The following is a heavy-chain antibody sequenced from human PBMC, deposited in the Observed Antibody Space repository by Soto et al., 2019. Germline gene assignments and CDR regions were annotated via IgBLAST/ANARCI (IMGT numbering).Heavy chain of an antibody. CDR2: INPSDAYT. V-gene: IGHV1-46*01. CDR3: ARDHVDTPMTNFDY. Sequence: QVQLVQSGAEVKKPGASVKVSCRASGYTFISYYIHWVRQAPGQGLEWMGLINPSDAYTDYAQKFPCIVSLTRDTSTSIVYMELSSLRSEDTAIYYCARDHVDTPMTNFDYWGQGTLVTVSS. D-gene: IGHD5-18*01. J-gene: IGHJ4*02. CDR1: GYTFISYY.